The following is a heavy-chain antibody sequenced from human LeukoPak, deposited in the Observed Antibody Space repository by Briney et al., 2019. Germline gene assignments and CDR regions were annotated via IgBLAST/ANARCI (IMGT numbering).Heavy chain of an antibody. V-gene: IGHV3-23*01. CDR3: ASWGEGALDN. Sequence: GGSLRLSCAASGFTFSSYGMSWVRQAPGKGLEWVSAISGSSNSTYFADSVQGRFTISRDNSKNTLYLQMNSLRVEDTGVYYCASWGEGALDNWGQGTLVTVSS. D-gene: IGHD1-26*01. CDR2: ISGSSNST. CDR1: GFTFSSYG. J-gene: IGHJ4*02.